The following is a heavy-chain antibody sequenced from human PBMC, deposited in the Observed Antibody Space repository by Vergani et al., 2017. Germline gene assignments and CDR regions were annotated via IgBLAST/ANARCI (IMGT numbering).Heavy chain of an antibody. D-gene: IGHD6-13*01. CDR3: AKEGSSWYRWFDP. CDR2: ISYDGSNK. V-gene: IGHV3-30*18. J-gene: IGHJ5*02. CDR1: GFTFSSYG. Sequence: VQLLESGGGLVQPGRSLRLSCAASGFTFSSYGMHWVRQAPGKGLEWVAVISYDGSNKYYADSVKGRFTISRDNSKNTLYLQMNSLRAEDTAVYYCAKEGSSWYRWFDPWGQGTLVTVSS.